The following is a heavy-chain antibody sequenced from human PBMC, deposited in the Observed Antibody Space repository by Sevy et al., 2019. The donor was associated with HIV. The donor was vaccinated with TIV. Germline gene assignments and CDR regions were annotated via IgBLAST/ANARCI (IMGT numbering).Heavy chain of an antibody. CDR2: ISATGGST. J-gene: IGHJ4*02. Sequence: GGSLRLSCAASGFTLGSYTMNWVRQAPGEGLEWVASISATGGSTYYADSVKGRFTISRDVSKGLLYLQMNSLTAEDTAIFYCAKTLQKLPFHPHYFDYWSQGTLVTVSS. CDR3: AKTLQKLPFHPHYFDY. V-gene: IGHV3-23*01. D-gene: IGHD2-21*02. CDR1: GFTLGSYT.